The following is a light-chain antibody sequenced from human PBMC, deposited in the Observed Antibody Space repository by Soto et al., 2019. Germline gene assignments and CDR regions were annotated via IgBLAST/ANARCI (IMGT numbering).Light chain of an antibody. J-gene: IGKJ1*01. V-gene: IGKV1-5*01. CDR2: DAS. CDR1: QSINNW. CDR3: QQYHTYRT. Sequence: DIQMTQSPSTLSASVGDRVTITCRASQSINNWVAWYQQKPGKAPKFLIYDASSLKSGVPSRFSGSGSGTEFTLTISSLQPDDFATYYCQQYHTYRTFGQGTEV.